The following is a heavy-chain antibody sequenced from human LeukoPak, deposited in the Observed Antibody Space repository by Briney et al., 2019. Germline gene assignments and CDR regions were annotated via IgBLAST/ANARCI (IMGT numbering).Heavy chain of an antibody. V-gene: IGHV1-46*01. CDR1: GYTFTTYY. CDR3: ARGRDYYAITGYHNWFDA. J-gene: IGHJ5*02. D-gene: IGHD3-22*01. Sequence: ASVKVSCKASGYTFTTYYMHWVRQAPGQGLEWMGRISPSGDSTSYAQKFQGRVTMTRDTSSRTVYLDLSGLRSEDTAVYYCARGRDYYAITGYHNWFDAWGQGTLVTVSS. CDR2: ISPSGDST.